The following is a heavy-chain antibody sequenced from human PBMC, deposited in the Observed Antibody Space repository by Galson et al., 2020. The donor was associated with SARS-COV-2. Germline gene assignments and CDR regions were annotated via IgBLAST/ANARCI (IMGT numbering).Heavy chain of an antibody. CDR3: ARDSGAFMDV. CDR2: ISYDGSNK. J-gene: IGHJ6*02. Sequence: TGGSLSLSCAASGFTFSSYAMHWVRQAPGKGLEWVAVISYDGSNKYYADSVKGRFTISRDNSKNTLYLQMNSLRAEDTAVYYCARDSGAFMDVWGQGTTVTVSS. D-gene: IGHD1-26*01. V-gene: IGHV3-30-3*01. CDR1: GFTFSSYA.